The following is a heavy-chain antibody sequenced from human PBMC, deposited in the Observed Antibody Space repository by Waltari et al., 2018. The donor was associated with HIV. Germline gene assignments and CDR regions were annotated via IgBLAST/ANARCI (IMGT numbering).Heavy chain of an antibody. CDR2: INPNSSGK. V-gene: IGHV1-2*02. CDR3: ARGRTSSPKAAFDI. J-gene: IGHJ3*02. Sequence: QVQLVQSGAEVKKPGASVKVSCKTSGYTFIGHYMHWVRQAPGQGLEWMGGINPNSSGKNVAQMFQGRVTLTRDTSINTVYMELTRLRSDDTAVYYCARGRTSSPKAAFDIWGQGTTVTVSS. CDR1: GYTFIGHY. D-gene: IGHD2-2*01.